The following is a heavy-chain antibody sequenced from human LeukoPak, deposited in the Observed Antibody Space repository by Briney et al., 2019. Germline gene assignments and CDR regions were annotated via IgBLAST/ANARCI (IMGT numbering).Heavy chain of an antibody. J-gene: IGHJ4*02. Sequence: PSETLSLTCTVSGGSISSSSYHWGWIRQSPGKGLEWIGSMYYRGTTYENSSLKSRLTLSIDTSKNQFSLKLTSVTAADTGVHYCVREYSRSVVAGSRPDLWGQGLLVTVSS. CDR3: VREYSRSVVAGSRPDL. CDR1: GGSISSSSYH. CDR2: MYYRGTT. D-gene: IGHD2-21*01. V-gene: IGHV4-39*02.